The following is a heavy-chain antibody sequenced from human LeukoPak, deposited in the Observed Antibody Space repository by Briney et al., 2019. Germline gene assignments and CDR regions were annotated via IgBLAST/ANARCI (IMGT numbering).Heavy chain of an antibody. J-gene: IGHJ3*02. V-gene: IGHV4-30-4*01. CDR2: INHSGST. CDR3: ARAPTTVYAFDI. D-gene: IGHD4-17*01. Sequence: PSQTLSLTCTVSGGSISSGDYYWSWIRQPPGKGLEWIGEINHSGSTNYNPSLKSRVTISVDTSKNQFSLKLSSVTAADTAVYYCARAPTTVYAFDIWGQGTMVTVSS. CDR1: GGSISSGDYY.